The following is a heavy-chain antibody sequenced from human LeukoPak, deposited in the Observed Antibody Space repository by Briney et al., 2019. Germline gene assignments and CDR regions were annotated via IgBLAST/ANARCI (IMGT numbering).Heavy chain of an antibody. CDR2: INPSGGST. CDR3: ALKWAYDSSGYHGAFDI. J-gene: IGHJ3*02. V-gene: IGHV1-46*01. Sequence: ASVKVSCKASGYTFTSYYMHWERQAPGQGLEWMGIINPSGGSTSYAQKFQGRVTMTRDTSTSTVYMELSSLRSEDTAVYYCALKWAYDSSGYHGAFDIWGQGTMVTVSS. D-gene: IGHD3-22*01. CDR1: GYTFTSYY.